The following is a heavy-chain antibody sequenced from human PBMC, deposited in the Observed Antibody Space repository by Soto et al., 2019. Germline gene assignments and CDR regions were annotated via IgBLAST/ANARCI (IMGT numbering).Heavy chain of an antibody. CDR3: ARDGSSSSGYFYYYGMDV. CDR2: ISAYNGNT. D-gene: IGHD3-22*01. J-gene: IGHJ6*02. V-gene: IGHV1-18*01. Sequence: ASVKVSCKASGYTFTSYGISWVRQAPGQGLEWMGWISAYNGNTNYAQELQGRVTMTTDTSTSTAYMELRSLRSDDTAVYYCARDGSSSSGYFYYYGMDVWGQGTTVTVSS. CDR1: GYTFTSYG.